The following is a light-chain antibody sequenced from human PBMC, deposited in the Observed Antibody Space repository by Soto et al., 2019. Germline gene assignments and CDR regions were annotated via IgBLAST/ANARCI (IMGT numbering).Light chain of an antibody. CDR1: QSVSNY. Sequence: PGERVTLSCRASQSVSNYLAWYQQKPGQAPRLLVSAASNRATGIPDRFSGSGSGTDFTLTISRLEPEDFALYYCQQYGSSPITFGQGTRLEIK. V-gene: IGKV3-20*01. CDR3: QQYGSSPIT. CDR2: AAS. J-gene: IGKJ5*01.